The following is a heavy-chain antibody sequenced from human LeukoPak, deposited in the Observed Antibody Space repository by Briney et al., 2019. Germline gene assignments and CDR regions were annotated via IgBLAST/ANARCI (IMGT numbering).Heavy chain of an antibody. D-gene: IGHD3-22*01. CDR2: INSDGSST. J-gene: IGHJ3*02. CDR3: ARASDSSCSPGVDYAFDI. V-gene: IGHV3-74*01. Sequence: GGSLRLSCAAPGFTFSSYWMHWVRQAPGKGLVWVSRINSDGSSTSYADSVKGRFTISRDNAKNTLYLQMNSLRAEDTAVYYCARASDSSCSPGVDYAFDIWGQGTMVTVSS. CDR1: GFTFSSYW.